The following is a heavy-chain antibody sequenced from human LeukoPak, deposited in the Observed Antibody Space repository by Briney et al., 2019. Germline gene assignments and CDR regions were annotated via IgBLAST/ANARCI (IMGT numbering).Heavy chain of an antibody. Sequence: GASVKVSCKASGYTFTSYGISWVRQAPGQGLEWMGWISAYNGNTNYAQKLQGRVTMTTDTSTSTAYMELRSLRSDDTAVYYCARLMMIVSSGYPSDDAFDIWGQGTMVTVSS. CDR3: ARLMMIVSSGYPSDDAFDI. J-gene: IGHJ3*02. CDR2: ISAYNGNT. D-gene: IGHD3-22*01. CDR1: GYTFTSYG. V-gene: IGHV1-18*01.